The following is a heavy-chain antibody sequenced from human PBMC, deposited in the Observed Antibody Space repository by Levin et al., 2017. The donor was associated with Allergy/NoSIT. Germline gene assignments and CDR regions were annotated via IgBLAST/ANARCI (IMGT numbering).Heavy chain of an antibody. V-gene: IGHV1-18*01. CDR1: GYTFTSYG. J-gene: IGHJ5*02. CDR3: ARDITIFGVVIGWFDP. CDR2: ISAYNGNT. D-gene: IGHD3-3*01. Sequence: GESLKISCKASGYTFTSYGISWVRQAPGQGLEWMGWISAYNGNTNYAQKLQGRVTMTTDTSTSTAYMELRSLRSDDTAVYYCARDITIFGVVIGWFDPWGQGTLVTVSS.